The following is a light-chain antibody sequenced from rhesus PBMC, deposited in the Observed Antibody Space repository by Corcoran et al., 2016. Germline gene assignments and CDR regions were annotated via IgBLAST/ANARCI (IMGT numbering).Light chain of an antibody. CDR1: QSISSW. CDR3: QQYGSSPYS. V-gene: IGKV1-22*01. J-gene: IGKJ2*01. Sequence: DIQMTQSPSSLSASVGDTVTITCRASQSISSWLAWYQQKPGKAPKLLIYKADTLQSGVPARFSGSGYRTDLPLTISSLQSEDFATYYCQQYGSSPYSFGQGTKVEIK. CDR2: KAD.